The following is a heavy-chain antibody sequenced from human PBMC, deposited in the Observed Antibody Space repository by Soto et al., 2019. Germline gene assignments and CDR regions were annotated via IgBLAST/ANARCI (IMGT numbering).Heavy chain of an antibody. J-gene: IGHJ6*02. V-gene: IGHV3-23*01. D-gene: IGHD2-2*01. CDR2: ISGSGGST. Sequence: GGSLRLSCAASGFTFSSYAMSWVRQAPGKGLEWVSAISGSGGSTYYADSVKGRFTISRDNSKNTLYLQMNSLRAEDTAVYYCAKVDPGIVVVPAAMAPYYYYGMDVWGQGTTVTVSS. CDR1: GFTFSSYA. CDR3: AKVDPGIVVVPAAMAPYYYYGMDV.